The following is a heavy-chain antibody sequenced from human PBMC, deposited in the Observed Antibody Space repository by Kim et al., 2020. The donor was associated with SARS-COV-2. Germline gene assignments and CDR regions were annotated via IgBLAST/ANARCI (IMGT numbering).Heavy chain of an antibody. V-gene: IGHV3-53*03. CDR2: FFPGDKT. CDR3: ARGRNYDFWSGCYYDY. D-gene: IGHD3-3*01. CDR1: GVSVGTNY. Sequence: GGSLRLSCEVAGVSVGTNYLAWVRQPPGKGLEWVSGFFPGDKTSYADSVKGRFIISRDDSKNTVYLHMNNLRAGDTAVYHCARGRNYDFWSGCYYDYWGQGTLVTVSS. J-gene: IGHJ4*02.